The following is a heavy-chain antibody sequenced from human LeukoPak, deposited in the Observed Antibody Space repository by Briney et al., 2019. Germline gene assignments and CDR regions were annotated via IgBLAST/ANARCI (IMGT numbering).Heavy chain of an antibody. CDR1: GGTFSSYA. Sequence: SVKVSCKASGGTFSSYAISWVRQAPGQGLEWMGGIIPIFGTANYAQKFQGRVTITADKSTSTAYVELSSLRSEDTAVYYCARDKGRSSSWYGGLDYWGQGTLVTVSS. J-gene: IGHJ4*02. CDR3: ARDKGRSSSWYGGLDY. D-gene: IGHD6-13*01. V-gene: IGHV1-69*06. CDR2: IIPIFGTA.